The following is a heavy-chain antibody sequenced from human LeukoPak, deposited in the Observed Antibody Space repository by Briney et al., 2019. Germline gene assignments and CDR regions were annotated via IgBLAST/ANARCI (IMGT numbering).Heavy chain of an antibody. CDR1: GFTFSSYG. V-gene: IGHV3-30*02. D-gene: IGHD2-2*01. CDR2: IRYDGSNQ. CDR3: AKDRCSSTSCYYFDY. J-gene: IGHJ4*02. Sequence: GGSLRLSCAASGFTFSSYGMHWVRQAPGKGLEWVAFIRYDGSNQYYADSVKGRFTISRDNSKNTLYLQMNSLRAEDTAVYYCAKDRCSSTSCYYFDYWGQGTLVTVSS.